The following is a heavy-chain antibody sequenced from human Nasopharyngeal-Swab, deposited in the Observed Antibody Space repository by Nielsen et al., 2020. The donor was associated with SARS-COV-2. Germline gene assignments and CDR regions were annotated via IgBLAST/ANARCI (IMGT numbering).Heavy chain of an antibody. CDR2: ISSSSSYT. CDR3: AREGGRGYYYYGMDV. V-gene: IGHV3-11*05. D-gene: IGHD3-16*01. J-gene: IGHJ6*02. Sequence: GESLKISCAASGFTFSDYYMSWIRQAPGKGLEWVSSISSSSSYTNYADSVKGRFTISRDNAKNSLYLQMNSLRAEDTAVYYCAREGGRGYYYYGMDVWGQGTTVTVSS. CDR1: GFTFSDYY.